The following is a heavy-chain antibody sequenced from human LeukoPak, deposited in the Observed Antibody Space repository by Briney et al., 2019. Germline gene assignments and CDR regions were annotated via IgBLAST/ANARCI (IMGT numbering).Heavy chain of an antibody. CDR1: GGSISSGVYS. CDR3: ARGNWNDLRGLDY. D-gene: IGHD1-20*01. Sequence: SETLSLTCAVSGGSISSGVYSWRWIRQPPGKGLEWIGYIYHSGSTYYNPSLKSRVTISVDRSKNQFSLKLNSVTAADTAVYYCARGNWNDLRGLDYWGQGTLVTVSS. V-gene: IGHV4-30-2*01. CDR2: IYHSGST. J-gene: IGHJ4*02.